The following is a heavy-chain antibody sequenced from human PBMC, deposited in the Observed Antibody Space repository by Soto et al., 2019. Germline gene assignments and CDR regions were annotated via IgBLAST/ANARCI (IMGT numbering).Heavy chain of an antibody. CDR1: GFTFNDYA. CDR3: AKGTEYGVFLMSTFDY. CDR2: IRWNSGDT. J-gene: IGHJ4*02. D-gene: IGHD3-3*01. Sequence: GGSLRLSCAASGFTFNDYAIHWVRQAPGKGLEWVSGIRWNSGDTGYADSVKGRFTISRNNAQNSLYLQMNSLRAEDTDLYYCAKGTEYGVFLMSTFDYWGQGTLVTVSS. V-gene: IGHV3-9*01.